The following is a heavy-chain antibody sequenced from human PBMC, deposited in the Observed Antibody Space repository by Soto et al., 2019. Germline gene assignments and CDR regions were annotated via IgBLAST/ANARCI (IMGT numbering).Heavy chain of an antibody. J-gene: IGHJ4*02. CDR3: ARVPIGKYGVWNY. CDR2: INPDGSIT. V-gene: IGHV3-74*01. Sequence: EEQLVESGGGLVQPGGSLRLSCAAAGFTFSSYWMHWVRQAPGKGLVWVSRINPDGSITTYADSVKGRFTISRDNAKNTLYLQRNSLRGDDTAVYYCARVPIGKYGVWNYWGQGTLVTVSS. D-gene: IGHD2-8*01. CDR1: GFTFSSYW.